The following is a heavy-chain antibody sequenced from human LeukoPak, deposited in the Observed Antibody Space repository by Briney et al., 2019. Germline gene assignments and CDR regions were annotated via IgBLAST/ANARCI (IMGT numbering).Heavy chain of an antibody. CDR3: AKDSLRNDYGDYAPLD. CDR1: GFTFTSYA. Sequence: GGSLRLSCAASGFTFTSYAMSWVRQAPGKGLEWVSVLTGDGNTYYADSVRGRFTNSRDDSKNTLFLQMNSLRAEDTAVYFCAKDSLRNDYGDYAPLDWGQGTLVTVSS. CDR2: LTGDGNT. J-gene: IGHJ4*02. D-gene: IGHD4-17*01. V-gene: IGHV3-23*01.